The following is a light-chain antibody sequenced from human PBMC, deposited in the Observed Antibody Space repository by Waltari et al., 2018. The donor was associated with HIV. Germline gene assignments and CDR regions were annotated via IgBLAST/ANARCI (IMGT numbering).Light chain of an antibody. CDR1: ALPKKY. CDR3: YSTDRSSTHNV. J-gene: IGLJ3*02. CDR2: EDI. V-gene: IGLV3-10*01. Sequence: SYELTQSPSVSVSPGQTARITCSGDALPKKYAYWYQQKSGQAPVLVIYEDIKLPPGIPEGFSGSSSGTMATLSISGAQVEDEADYYCYSTDRSSTHNVFGGGTKLTVL.